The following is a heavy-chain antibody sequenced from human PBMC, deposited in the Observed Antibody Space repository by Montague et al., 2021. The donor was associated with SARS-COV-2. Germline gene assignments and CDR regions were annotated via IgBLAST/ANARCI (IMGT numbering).Heavy chain of an antibody. J-gene: IGHJ4*02. Sequence: SETLSLTCIVSGSSVRSYYWSWIRQPPGKGLEWIGYIYDSGSTNXXPSLKSRVTISVDTSKNQLSLKLSSVTAADTAVYYCARENTVTTFGGPYYIDSWGQGTLVTVSA. V-gene: IGHV4-59*02. CDR2: IYDSGST. CDR3: ARENTVTTFGGPYYIDS. CDR1: GSSVRSYY. D-gene: IGHD4-17*01.